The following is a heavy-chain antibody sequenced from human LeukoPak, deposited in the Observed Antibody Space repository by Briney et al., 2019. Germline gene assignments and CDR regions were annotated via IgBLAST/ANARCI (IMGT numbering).Heavy chain of an antibody. CDR3: AREKPYCTNGVCYTRRYFDY. D-gene: IGHD2-8*01. CDR1: GGSISSSNW. J-gene: IGHJ4*02. CDR2: IYHSGST. V-gene: IGHV4-4*02. Sequence: PSETLSLTCAVSGGSISSSNWWSWVRQPPGKGLGWIGEIYHSGSTNYNPSLKSRVTISVDKSKNQFSLKLSSVTAADTAVYYCAREKPYCTNGVCYTRRYFDYWGQGTLVTVSS.